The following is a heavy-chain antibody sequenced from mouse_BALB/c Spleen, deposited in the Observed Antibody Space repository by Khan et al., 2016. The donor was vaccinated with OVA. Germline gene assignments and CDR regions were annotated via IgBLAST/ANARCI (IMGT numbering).Heavy chain of an antibody. CDR2: ISYSGST. J-gene: IGHJ4*01. CDR1: GYSITSNYA. V-gene: IGHV3-2*02. Sequence: EVQLQASGPGLVKPSQSLSLTCTVTGYSITSNYAWNWIRQFPGNKLEWMGYISYSGSTSYNPSLKSRISITRDTSKNQFFLQLNSGTTEDTATYYCARGNYYGYAMDYWGQGTSVTVSS. D-gene: IGHD1-1*01. CDR3: ARGNYYGYAMDY.